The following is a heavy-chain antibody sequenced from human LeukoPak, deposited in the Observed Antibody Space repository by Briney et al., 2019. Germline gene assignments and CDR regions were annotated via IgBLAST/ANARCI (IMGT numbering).Heavy chain of an antibody. CDR3: ASLGLTGTPSY. Sequence: PSETLSLTCTVSGGSISSGDYYWSWIRQPPGKGLECIGYIYYSGSTFYNPSLKSRVTISVDTSKNQFSLKLSSVTAADTAVYYCASLGLTGTPSYWGQGTLVTVSS. CDR1: GGSISSGDYY. D-gene: IGHD1-20*01. J-gene: IGHJ4*02. V-gene: IGHV4-30-4*01. CDR2: IYYSGST.